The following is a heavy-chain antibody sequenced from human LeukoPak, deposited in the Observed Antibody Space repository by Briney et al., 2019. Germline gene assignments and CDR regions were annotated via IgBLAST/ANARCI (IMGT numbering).Heavy chain of an antibody. V-gene: IGHV1-46*01. Sequence: ASVKVSCKASGYTFTSYYMHWVRQAPGQGHEWMGIINPSGGSTSYAQKSQGRVTMTRDTSTSTVYMELSSLRSEDTAVYYCAREGSGWYFDYWGQGTLVTVSS. CDR2: INPSGGST. CDR1: GYTFTSYY. J-gene: IGHJ4*02. CDR3: AREGSGWYFDY. D-gene: IGHD6-19*01.